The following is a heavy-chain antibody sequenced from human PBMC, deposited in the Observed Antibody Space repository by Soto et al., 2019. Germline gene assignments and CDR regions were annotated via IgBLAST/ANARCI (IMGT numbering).Heavy chain of an antibody. CDR1: GGSISSSSYY. V-gene: IGHV4-39*01. CDR2: IYYSGST. Sequence: QLQLQESGPGLVKPSETLSLTCTVSGGSISSSSYYWGWIRQPPGKGLEWIGSIYYSGSTYYNPSLKSRVTISVDTSKNQFSLKLSSVTAADTAVYYCARHGGIRYYYGMDVWGQGTTVTVSS. D-gene: IGHD3-16*01. CDR3: ARHGGIRYYYGMDV. J-gene: IGHJ6*02.